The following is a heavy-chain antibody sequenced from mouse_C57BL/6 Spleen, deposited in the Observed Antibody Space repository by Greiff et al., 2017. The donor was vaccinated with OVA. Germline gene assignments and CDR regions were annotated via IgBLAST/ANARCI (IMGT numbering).Heavy chain of an antibody. J-gene: IGHJ1*03. CDR3: ARDAPTYGSTYWYFDV. CDR2: SRNKANDYTT. Sequence: EVKVVESGGGLVQSGRSLRLSCATSGFTFSDFYMEWVRQAPGKGLEWIAASRNKANDYTTEYSASVTGRFIVSRDTSQSILYLQMNALRAEDTAMYYWARDAPTYGSTYWYFDVWGTGTTVTVSS. CDR1: GFTFSDFY. V-gene: IGHV7-1*01. D-gene: IGHD1-1*01.